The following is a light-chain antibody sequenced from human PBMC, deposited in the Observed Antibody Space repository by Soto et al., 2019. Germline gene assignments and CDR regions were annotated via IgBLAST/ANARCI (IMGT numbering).Light chain of an antibody. CDR3: SSYLGSSIVR. CDR1: SSDIGAYNY. V-gene: IGLV2-14*01. Sequence: QSALTQSASVSGSPGQSITISCTGTSSDIGAYNYVSWYQQYPGKGPQLVIHDVSNRPSGVSSRFSGSKSGNTASLTISGLQTEDEADYYCSSYLGSSIVRFGGGTKLTV. J-gene: IGLJ2*01. CDR2: DVS.